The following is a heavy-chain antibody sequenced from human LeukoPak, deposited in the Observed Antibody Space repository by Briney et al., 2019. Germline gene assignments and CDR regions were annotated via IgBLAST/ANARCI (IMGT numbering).Heavy chain of an antibody. J-gene: IGHJ4*02. CDR2: INSDGSTT. V-gene: IGHV3-74*01. D-gene: IGHD6-13*01. CDR3: AKGLTRSWCFDY. Sequence: GGSLRLSCAASGFTLSSYWMHWVRQAPGKGLVWVSRINSDGSTTNYADSVKGRFTISRDNAKNTLYLQMSSLRAEDTAVYYCAKGLTRSWCFDYWGQGTLVTVSS. CDR1: GFTLSSYW.